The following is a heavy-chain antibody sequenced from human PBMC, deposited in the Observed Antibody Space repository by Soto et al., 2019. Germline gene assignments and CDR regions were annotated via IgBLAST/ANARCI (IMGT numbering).Heavy chain of an antibody. D-gene: IGHD3-9*01. Sequence: SETLSLTCAVYGGYFSGYYWSWIRQPPGKGLEWIGEINHSGSTNYNPSLRSRVTISVDTSKNQFSLKLSSVTAEDTAIYYCAKLPQYDILTGYLHYFDYWGQGTLVTVSS. V-gene: IGHV4-34*01. CDR2: INHSGST. J-gene: IGHJ4*02. CDR3: AKLPQYDILTGYLHYFDY. CDR1: GGYFSGYY.